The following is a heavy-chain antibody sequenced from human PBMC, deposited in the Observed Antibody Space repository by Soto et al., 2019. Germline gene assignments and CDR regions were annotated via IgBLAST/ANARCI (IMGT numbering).Heavy chain of an antibody. V-gene: IGHV3-23*04. CDR3: ARVRGYFDSSGYYVDY. CDR1: GFTFSSYA. CDR2: ISGSGSTT. D-gene: IGHD3-22*01. Sequence: EVQLVESGGGLVQPGGSLRLSCAASGFTFSSYAMSWVRQAPGKGLEWVSTISGSGSTTYYAASVKGRFTISRDKSKNTLYLQMNSLRAEDKAVYYCARVRGYFDSSGYYVDYWGQGTLVT. J-gene: IGHJ4*02.